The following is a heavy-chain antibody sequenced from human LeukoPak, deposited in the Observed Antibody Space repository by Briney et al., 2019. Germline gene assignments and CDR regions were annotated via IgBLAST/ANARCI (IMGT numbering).Heavy chain of an antibody. CDR1: GFTFSGYS. J-gene: IGHJ4*02. Sequence: GGSLRLSCAASGFTFSGYSMNWVRQAPGKGLEWVSLISADGGSTFSADSVKGRFSISRDNSKNSLYLQMNSLRSEDTAMYYCAKESGKFDYWGQGTLVAVSS. CDR2: ISADGGST. V-gene: IGHV3-43*02. CDR3: AKESGKFDY.